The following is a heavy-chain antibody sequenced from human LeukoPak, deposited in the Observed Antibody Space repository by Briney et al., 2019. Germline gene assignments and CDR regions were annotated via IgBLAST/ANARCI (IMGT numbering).Heavy chain of an antibody. J-gene: IGHJ4*02. D-gene: IGHD5-18*01. CDR2: ISSSGSTI. Sequence: GGSLRLSCAASGFTFSSYAMSWIRQAPGKGLEWVSYISSSGSTIYYADSVKGRFTISRDNAKNSLYLQMNSLRAEDTAVYYCARETRGYSYGYDYWGQGTLVTVSS. CDR3: ARETRGYSYGYDY. V-gene: IGHV3-11*01. CDR1: GFTFSSYA.